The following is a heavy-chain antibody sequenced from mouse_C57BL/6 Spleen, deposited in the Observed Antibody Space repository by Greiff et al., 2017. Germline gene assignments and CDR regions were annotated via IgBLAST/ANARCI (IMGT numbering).Heavy chain of an antibody. CDR3: AREPAHYAMDY. CDR1: GFTFSDYY. J-gene: IGHJ4*01. Sequence: EVKLVESEGGLVQPGSSMKLSCTASGFTFSDYYMAWVRQVPEKGLEWVANINFDGSSTYYLDSLKGRFIISGDNAKNILYLQMSSLKSEDTATYYCAREPAHYAMDYWGQGTSVTVSS. V-gene: IGHV5-16*01. CDR2: INFDGSST.